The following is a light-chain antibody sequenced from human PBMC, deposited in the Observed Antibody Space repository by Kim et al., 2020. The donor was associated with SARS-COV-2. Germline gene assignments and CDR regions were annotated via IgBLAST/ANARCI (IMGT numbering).Light chain of an antibody. CDR3: QQSYSTPLT. CDR1: QSISSY. CDR2: AAS. J-gene: IGKJ4*01. V-gene: IGKV1-39*01. Sequence: DIQMTQSPSSLSASVGDRVTITCRANQSISSYLNWYQQKPGKAPKPLIYAASSLQSGVPSRFSGSGSGTDFTLTISSLQPEDFAAYYCQQSYSTPLTFGGGTKLEI.